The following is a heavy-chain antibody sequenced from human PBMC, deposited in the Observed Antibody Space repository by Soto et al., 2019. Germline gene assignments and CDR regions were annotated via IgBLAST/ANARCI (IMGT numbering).Heavy chain of an antibody. Sequence: QVQLVQSGAEVKKPGASVKVSCKASGYTFTSYGISWVRQAPGQGLEWMGWISAYNGNTNYAQKLQGRVNMTTDTSTSTAYMELRSLISDDTAVYYCARNPFRGSWSYYQNWFDPWGQGTLVTVSS. J-gene: IGHJ5*02. CDR2: ISAYNGNT. CDR1: GYTFTSYG. CDR3: ARNPFRGSWSYYQNWFDP. V-gene: IGHV1-18*01. D-gene: IGHD3-10*01.